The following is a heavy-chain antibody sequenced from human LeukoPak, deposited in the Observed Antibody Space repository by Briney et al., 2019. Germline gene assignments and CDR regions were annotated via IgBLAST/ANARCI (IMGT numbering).Heavy chain of an antibody. CDR2: ISGDGGST. J-gene: IGHJ4*02. D-gene: IGHD3-10*01. CDR3: AKGKLLWPSYYFDY. V-gene: IGHV3-43*02. Sequence: GGSLRLSCAASGFTFDDYAMHWVRQAPGKGLEWVSLISGDGGSTYYADSVKGRFTISRDNSKNSLYLQMNSLRTEDTALYYCAKGKLLWPSYYFDYWGQGTLVTVSS. CDR1: GFTFDDYA.